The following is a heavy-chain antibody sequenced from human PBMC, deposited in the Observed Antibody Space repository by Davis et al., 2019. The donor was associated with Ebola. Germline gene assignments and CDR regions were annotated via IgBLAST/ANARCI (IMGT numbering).Heavy chain of an antibody. Sequence: ASVKVSCKPSGYTFTSFVIGWVRQAPGQGLEWMGMINPNDGRTIYAQKFQGRVTVTRDTSTTTVYMDLSSLRSEDTALYYCTTPGGQDSGYDVFDIWGQGTMVTVSS. V-gene: IGHV1-46*03. CDR2: INPNDGRT. J-gene: IGHJ3*02. CDR1: GYTFTSFV. D-gene: IGHD5-12*01. CDR3: TTPGGQDSGYDVFDI.